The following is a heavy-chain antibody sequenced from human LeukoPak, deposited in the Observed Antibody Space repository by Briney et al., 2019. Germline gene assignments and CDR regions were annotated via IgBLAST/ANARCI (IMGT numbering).Heavy chain of an antibody. CDR3: ARRGLVRYFDY. CDR1: GGSISSYY. J-gene: IGHJ4*02. Sequence: SETLSLTCTVSGGSISSYYWSWIRQPPGKGLEWIGYIYYSGSTNYNPSLKSRVTISVDTSKNQFSLKLSSVTAADTAVYYCARRGLVRYFDYWGQGTLVTVSS. CDR2: IYYSGST. V-gene: IGHV4-59*01. D-gene: IGHD6-6*01.